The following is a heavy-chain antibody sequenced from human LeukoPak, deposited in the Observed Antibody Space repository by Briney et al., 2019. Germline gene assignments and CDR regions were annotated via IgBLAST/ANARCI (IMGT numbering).Heavy chain of an antibody. Sequence: PGRSLRLSCAASGFTFGSYAMHWVRQAPGKGLEWVAFIRYDGSSNNYADSVKGRFTISRDNSKNTLYLQMNSLRAEDTALYYCAKMTTIFGVADYFDYWGQGTLVTVSS. CDR2: IRYDGSSN. CDR1: GFTFGSYA. D-gene: IGHD3-3*01. CDR3: AKMTTIFGVADYFDY. V-gene: IGHV3-30*02. J-gene: IGHJ4*02.